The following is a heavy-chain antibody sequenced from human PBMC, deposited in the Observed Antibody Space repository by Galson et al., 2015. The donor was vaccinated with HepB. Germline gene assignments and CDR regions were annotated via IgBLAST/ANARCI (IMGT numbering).Heavy chain of an antibody. CDR2: INHSGST. J-gene: IGHJ6*03. CDR3: ARGYYYYYMDV. Sequence: LSLTCAVYGGSFSGYYWSWTRQPPGKGLEWIGEINHSGSTNYNPSLKSRVTISVDTSKNQFSLKLSSVTAADTAVYYCARGYYYYYMDVWGKGTTVTVSS. CDR1: GGSFSGYY. V-gene: IGHV4-34*01.